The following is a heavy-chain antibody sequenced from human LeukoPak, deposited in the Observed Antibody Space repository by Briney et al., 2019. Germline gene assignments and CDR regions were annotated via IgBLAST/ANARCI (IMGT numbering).Heavy chain of an antibody. V-gene: IGHV4-39*07. J-gene: IGHJ4*02. CDR1: GGSISSSSYY. CDR3: AREGPIQFLEQIDF. D-gene: IGHD3-3*01. CDR2: IHHSGSA. Sequence: SETLSLTCNVSGGSISSSSYYWGWIRQPPGKGLEWIGNIHHSGSAYYNPSLKSRVSISIDTSKNQFSLKLTSLNAADTAVYYCAREGPIQFLEQIDFWGQGSLVTVSS.